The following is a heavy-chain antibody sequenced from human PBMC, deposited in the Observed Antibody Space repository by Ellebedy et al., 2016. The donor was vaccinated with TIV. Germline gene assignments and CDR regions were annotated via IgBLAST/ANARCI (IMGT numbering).Heavy chain of an antibody. CDR3: ARNYVVVVAATFEDGPLPNRAPPEDYGMDV. CDR1: GFSLSTSGMC. D-gene: IGHD2-15*01. J-gene: IGHJ6*02. CDR2: IDWDDDK. V-gene: IGHV2-70*11. Sequence: SGPTLVKPTQTLTLTCTFSGFSLSTSGMCVSWIRQPPGKALEWLARIDWDDDKYYSTSLKTRLTISKDTSKNQVVLTMTNMDPVDTATYYCARNYVVVVAATFEDGPLPNRAPPEDYGMDVWGQGTTVTVSS.